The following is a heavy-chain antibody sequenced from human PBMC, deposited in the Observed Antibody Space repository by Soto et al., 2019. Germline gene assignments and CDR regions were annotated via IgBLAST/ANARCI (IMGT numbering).Heavy chain of an antibody. J-gene: IGHJ6*02. D-gene: IGHD6-6*01. V-gene: IGHV4-31*03. CDR3: ARGSSIAGLYYGMDV. CDR1: GGSISSGGYY. Sequence: SETLSLTCTVSGGSISSGGYYWTWIRQHPGKGLEWIGYNYYSGITYYNPSLKSRVTISLDTSKNQFSLKLSSVTAADTAVYYCARGSSIAGLYYGMDVWGQGTTVT. CDR2: NYYSGIT.